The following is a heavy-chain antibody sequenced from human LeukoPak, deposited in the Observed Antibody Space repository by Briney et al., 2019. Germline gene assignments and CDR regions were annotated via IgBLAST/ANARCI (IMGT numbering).Heavy chain of an antibody. CDR1: GGSISRYY. V-gene: IGHV4-59*01. Sequence: SESLSLTCIVSGGSISRYYWSWIRPPPGKGREWIGYIYYSGSTNYNPSLKSRVTISVDTSKNQFSLKLSSVTAADTAVYYCARDYGGNSDYWGQGTLVTVSS. D-gene: IGHD4-23*01. J-gene: IGHJ4*02. CDR2: IYYSGST. CDR3: ARDYGGNSDY.